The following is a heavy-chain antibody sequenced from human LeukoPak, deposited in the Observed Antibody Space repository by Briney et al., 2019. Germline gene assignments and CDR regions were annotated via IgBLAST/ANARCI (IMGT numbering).Heavy chain of an antibody. D-gene: IGHD4-23*01. Sequence: SETLSLTCTVSGGSISSGGCYWSWIRQHPGKGLEWIGYIYYSGSTYYNPSLNSQHTISVDTSKNEFSLKLTSVTAADTAVYYCARAVYGGNSDYWGQGTLVTVSS. CDR1: GGSISSGGCY. V-gene: IGHV4-31*01. CDR2: IYYSGST. CDR3: ARAVYGGNSDY. J-gene: IGHJ4*02.